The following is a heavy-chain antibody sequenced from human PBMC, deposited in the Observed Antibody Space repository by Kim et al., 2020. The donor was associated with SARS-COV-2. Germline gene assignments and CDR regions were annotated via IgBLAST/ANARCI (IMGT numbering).Heavy chain of an antibody. CDR3: AGGPCCSSTSLTFDP. CDR1: GGTFSSYA. CDR2: IIPILGIA. J-gene: IGHJ5*02. Sequence: SVKVSCKASGGTFSSYAISWVRQAPGQGLEWMGRIIPILGIANYAQKFQGRVTITADKSTSTAYMELSSLRSEDTAVYYCAGGPCCSSTSLTFDPWGQGTLVTVSS. V-gene: IGHV1-69*04. D-gene: IGHD2-2*01.